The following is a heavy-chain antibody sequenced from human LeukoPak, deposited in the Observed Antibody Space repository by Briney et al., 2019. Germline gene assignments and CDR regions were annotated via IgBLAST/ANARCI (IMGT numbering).Heavy chain of an antibody. D-gene: IGHD2-2*01. CDR2: IYYSGSN. Sequence: SETLSLTCTVSGGSISSGGYYCSWIGQHPGXXXXXXXYIYYSGSNYYNPSLKSRVTISVDTSKNQFSLKLSSVTAADTAVYYCARVSCSSTSCQRYYYYGMDVWGKGTKVTVSS. V-gene: IGHV4-31*03. CDR3: ARVSCSSTSCQRYYYYGMDV. CDR1: GGSISSGGYY. J-gene: IGHJ6*04.